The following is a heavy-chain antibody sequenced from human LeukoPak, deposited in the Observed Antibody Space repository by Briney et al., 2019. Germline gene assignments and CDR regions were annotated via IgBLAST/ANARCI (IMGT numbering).Heavy chain of an antibody. CDR2: ISYDGSDK. CDR1: GFTFSSYG. D-gene: IGHD2-21*02. Sequence: PGGSLRPSCVASGFTFSSYGMHWVRQAPGKGLEWVAVISYDGSDKYYADSVKGRFTISRDNSRNTLFLQMNSLRAEDAAVYFCARDVGGGDTFDYWGQGTLVTVSS. J-gene: IGHJ4*02. V-gene: IGHV3-30*19. CDR3: ARDVGGGDTFDY.